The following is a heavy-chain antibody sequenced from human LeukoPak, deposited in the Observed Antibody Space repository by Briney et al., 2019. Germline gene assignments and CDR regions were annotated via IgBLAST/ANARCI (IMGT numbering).Heavy chain of an antibody. CDR3: ARGIAVAGAIRNWFDP. D-gene: IGHD6-19*01. Sequence: ASVTVSFTASGYTFTSYAMHWVRQAPGKRLEWMGWINAGNGNTKYSQKFQGRVTITRDTSASTAYMELSSLRSEDTAVYYCARGIAVAGAIRNWFDPWGQGTLVTVSS. J-gene: IGHJ5*02. CDR1: GYTFTSYA. V-gene: IGHV1-3*01. CDR2: INAGNGNT.